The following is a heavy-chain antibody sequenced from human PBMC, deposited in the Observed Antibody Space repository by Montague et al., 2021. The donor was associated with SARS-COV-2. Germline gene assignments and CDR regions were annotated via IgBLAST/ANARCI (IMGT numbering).Heavy chain of an antibody. CDR2: ISSSTNII. J-gene: IGHJ3*01. CDR1: GFTFSSCS. Sequence: SLRLACAASGFTFSSCSVNWVRQAPGKGLEWISYISSSTNIIYYADSVEGRFTISRDNARNSLYLQMNSLRVDDTAVYYCAKDLVLRAARPDTLDVWGQGTVVTVSS. V-gene: IGHV3-48*04. D-gene: IGHD6-6*01. CDR3: AKDLVLRAARPDTLDV.